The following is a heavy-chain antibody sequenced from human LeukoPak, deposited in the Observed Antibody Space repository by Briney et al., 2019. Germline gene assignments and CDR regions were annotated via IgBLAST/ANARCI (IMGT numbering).Heavy chain of an antibody. Sequence: GGSLRLSCAASGFTFSSYSMNWVRQAPGKGLEWVSYISTSSSAIYYGDSVKGRFTISRDNAKNSLYLQMNSLRAEDTAVYYCAKDTAAAADSDAFDIWGQGTMVTVSS. CDR3: AKDTAAAADSDAFDI. CDR1: GFTFSSYS. J-gene: IGHJ3*02. V-gene: IGHV3-48*01. CDR2: ISTSSSAI. D-gene: IGHD6-13*01.